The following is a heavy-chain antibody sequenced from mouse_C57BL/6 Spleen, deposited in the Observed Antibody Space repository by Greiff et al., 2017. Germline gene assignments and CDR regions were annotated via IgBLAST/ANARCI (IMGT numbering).Heavy chain of an antibody. Sequence: VQLQQSGAELVRPGTSVKVSCKASGYAFTNYLIEWVKQRPGQGLEWIGVINPGSGGTNYNEKFKGKATLTADKSSSTAYMQLSSLTSEDSAVYFCARVRAAQVYFDYWGQGTTLTVSS. V-gene: IGHV1-54*01. CDR2: INPGSGGT. D-gene: IGHD3-2*02. CDR1: GYAFTNYL. CDR3: ARVRAAQVYFDY. J-gene: IGHJ2*01.